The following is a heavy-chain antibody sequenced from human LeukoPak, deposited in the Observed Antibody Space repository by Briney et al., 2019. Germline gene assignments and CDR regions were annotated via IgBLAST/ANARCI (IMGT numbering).Heavy chain of an antibody. CDR3: ARDLLQSSSRFDP. J-gene: IGHJ5*02. CDR2: ISGYNGNT. D-gene: IGHD6-13*01. V-gene: IGHV1-18*01. Sequence: GASVKVSCKASGYTFTSYAMHWVRQAPGQRLEWMGWISGYNGNTKYAQKLQGRVTMTTDTSTSTAYMELRSLRSDDTAVYYCARDLLQSSSRFDPWGQGTLVTVSS. CDR1: GYTFTSYA.